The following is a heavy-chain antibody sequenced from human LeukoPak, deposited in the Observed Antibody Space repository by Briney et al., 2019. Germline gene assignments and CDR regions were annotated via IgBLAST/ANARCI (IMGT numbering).Heavy chain of an antibody. CDR1: YGSISSFY. V-gene: IGHV4-4*07. D-gene: IGHD6-6*01. J-gene: IGHJ4*02. Sequence: SETLSLTCTVSYGSISSFYWSWIRQPAGKGLEWIGRIYTSGSTNYNPSLQSRVTMSVDTSKNQFSLRLSSVTAADTAVYYCARHRAYSSSSPFDYWGQGTLVTVSS. CDR2: IYTSGST. CDR3: ARHRAYSSSSPFDY.